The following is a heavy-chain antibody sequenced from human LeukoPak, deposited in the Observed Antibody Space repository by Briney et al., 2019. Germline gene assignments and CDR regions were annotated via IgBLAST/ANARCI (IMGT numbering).Heavy chain of an antibody. CDR3: AKDVRRLRLGELSSTHDY. Sequence: PGGSLRLSCAASGFTFSSYGMHWVRQAPGKGLEWVAVISYDGSNKYYADSVKGRFTISRDNSKNTLYLQMNSLRAEDTAVYYCAKDVRRLRLGELSSTHDYWGQGTLVTVSS. CDR1: GFTFSSYG. V-gene: IGHV3-30*18. D-gene: IGHD3-16*02. J-gene: IGHJ4*02. CDR2: ISYDGSNK.